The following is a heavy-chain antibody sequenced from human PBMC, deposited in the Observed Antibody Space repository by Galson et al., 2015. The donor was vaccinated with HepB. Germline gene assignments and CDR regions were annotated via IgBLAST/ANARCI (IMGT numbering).Heavy chain of an antibody. D-gene: IGHD2-2*03. CDR1: GFTFSSYA. Sequence: SLRLSCAASGFTFSSYAMSWVRQAPGKGLEWVSAISGSGGSTYYADSVKGRFTISRDNSKNTLYLQMNSLRAEDTAVYYCAKTDLSGVGYCSSTSCYLFDYWGQGTLVTVSS. CDR2: ISGSGGST. V-gene: IGHV3-23*01. CDR3: AKTDLSGVGYCSSTSCYLFDY. J-gene: IGHJ4*02.